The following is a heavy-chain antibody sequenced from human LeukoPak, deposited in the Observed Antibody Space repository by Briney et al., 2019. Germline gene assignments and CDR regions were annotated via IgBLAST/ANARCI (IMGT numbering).Heavy chain of an antibody. CDR3: AKEGGPLGYSSGSFYYYVDV. CDR2: ISYDGSDK. V-gene: IGHV3-30*18. CDR1: GFTFSNYV. Sequence: PGGSLRLSCAPSGFTFSNYVMHWVRQAPGKGLEWVAVISYDGSDKYYAASVRGRFIISRDNTKNTLYLQMNSLRAEDTALYYCAKEGGPLGYSSGSFYYYVDVWGKGTTVTVSS. D-gene: IGHD5-18*01. J-gene: IGHJ6*03.